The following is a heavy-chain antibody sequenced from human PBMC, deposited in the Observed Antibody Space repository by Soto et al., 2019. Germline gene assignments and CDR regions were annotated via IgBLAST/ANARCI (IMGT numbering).Heavy chain of an antibody. Sequence: GGSLRLSCAASGFTFSSYSMNWVRQAPGKGLEWVSSISSSSSYIYYADSAKGRFTISRDNAKNSLYLQMNSLRAEDTAVYYCARDGSWYSYYYYGMDVWGQGTTVTVSS. V-gene: IGHV3-21*01. CDR1: GFTFSSYS. CDR2: ISSSSSYI. D-gene: IGHD6-13*01. J-gene: IGHJ6*02. CDR3: ARDGSWYSYYYYGMDV.